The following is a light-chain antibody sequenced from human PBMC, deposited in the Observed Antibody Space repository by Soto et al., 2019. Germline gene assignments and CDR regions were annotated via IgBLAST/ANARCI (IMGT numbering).Light chain of an antibody. CDR3: QQYNNWPST. J-gene: IGKJ1*01. Sequence: EIVTTQSPATLSVSPGERATLSCRTGQSVSSGLAWYQQKPGQAPRLLIYGASTRATGIPARFSGSGSGTEFTLTISSLQSEDSAVYYCQQYNNWPSTFGQGTKVEIK. CDR1: QSVSSG. CDR2: GAS. V-gene: IGKV3-15*01.